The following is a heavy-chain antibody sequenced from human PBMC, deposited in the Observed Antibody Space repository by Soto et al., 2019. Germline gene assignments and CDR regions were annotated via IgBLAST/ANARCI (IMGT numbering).Heavy chain of an antibody. D-gene: IGHD1-26*01. CDR1: GYSFTSYW. CDR2: IYPGDSDT. V-gene: IGHV5-51*01. CDR3: ARHWGSPRGSYYYGMDV. Sequence: GESLKISCKGSGYSFTSYWIGWVRQMPGKGLEWMGIIYPGDSDTRYGPSFQGQVTISADKSISTAYLQWSSLKASDTAMYYCARHWGSPRGSYYYGMDVWGQGTTVTVSS. J-gene: IGHJ6*02.